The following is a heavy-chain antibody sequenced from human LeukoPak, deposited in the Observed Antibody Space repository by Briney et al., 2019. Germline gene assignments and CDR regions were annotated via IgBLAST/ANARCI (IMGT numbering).Heavy chain of an antibody. V-gene: IGHV3-73*01. J-gene: IGHJ4*02. Sequence: PGGSLRLSCAASGFSFTGSAFHWVRQASGKGLEWVGRIRSKANTYATAYAASLKGRSTISRDDSKNTAYLQMNSLKTEDTAVYYCTRGESIAAAGTYFDYWGQGTLVTVSS. CDR3: TRGESIAAAGTYFDY. D-gene: IGHD6-13*01. CDR2: IRSKANTYAT. CDR1: GFSFTGSA.